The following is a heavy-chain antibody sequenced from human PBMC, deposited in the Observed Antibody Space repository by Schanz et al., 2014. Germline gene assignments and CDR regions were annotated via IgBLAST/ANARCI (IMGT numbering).Heavy chain of an antibody. D-gene: IGHD2-8*01. V-gene: IGHV3-23*01. Sequence: EVHLLESGGGLVQPGGSLRLSCAASGFTFSNHALSWVRQAPGKGLEWVSGIGGSGDSTHYADSVKGRFIISRDNSKNTFYLQVNSLGAEAPAVYFCARDYEIALYPPRHDAFDVWGQGTVVTVSS. CDR3: ARDYEIALYPPRHDAFDV. CDR2: IGGSGDST. J-gene: IGHJ3*01. CDR1: GFTFSNHA.